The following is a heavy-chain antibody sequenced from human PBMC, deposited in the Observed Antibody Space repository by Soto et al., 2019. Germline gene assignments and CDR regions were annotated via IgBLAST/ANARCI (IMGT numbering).Heavy chain of an antibody. CDR1: GGTISSYT. CDR3: ARGYSSTGPLIEQNWLDP. J-gene: IGHJ5*02. Sequence: SVKVSCKPSGGTISSYTFSWVRQAPGQGLEWMGRIIPILGLANYAQKFQGRVTITADKSTSTAYMELSSLRSEDTAIYYCARGYSSTGPLIEQNWLDPWGQGTLVTVAS. CDR2: IIPILGLA. D-gene: IGHD6-19*01. V-gene: IGHV1-69*02.